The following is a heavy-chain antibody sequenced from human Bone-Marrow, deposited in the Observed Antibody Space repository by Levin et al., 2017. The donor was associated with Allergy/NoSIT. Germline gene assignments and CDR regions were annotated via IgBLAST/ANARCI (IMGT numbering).Heavy chain of an antibody. CDR2: ISYEESNI. CDR3: ARQGAFGGGATYYFDY. Sequence: GGSLRLSCAASGFNFFSYGMHWVRQAPGKGLEWVSVISYEESNIEYVDSVKGRFTVSRDNSRSTLYLQMNSLRAEDTAVYYCARQGAFGGGATYYFDYWGQGTLVSVSS. CDR1: GFNFFSYG. V-gene: IGHV3-30*03. J-gene: IGHJ4*02. D-gene: IGHD2-21*01.